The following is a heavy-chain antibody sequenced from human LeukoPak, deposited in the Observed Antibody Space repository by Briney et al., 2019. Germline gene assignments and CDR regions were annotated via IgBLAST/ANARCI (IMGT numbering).Heavy chain of an antibody. Sequence: SVKVSCKASGGTFSSYAISWVRQAPGQGLEWMGGIIPIFGTANYAQKFQGRVTITADESTSTAYMELSSLRSEDTAVYYCAFRGRDGYNFIYWGQGTLVTVSS. CDR3: AFRGRDGYNFIY. CDR2: IIPIFGTA. CDR1: GGTFSSYA. D-gene: IGHD5-24*01. J-gene: IGHJ4*02. V-gene: IGHV1-69*13.